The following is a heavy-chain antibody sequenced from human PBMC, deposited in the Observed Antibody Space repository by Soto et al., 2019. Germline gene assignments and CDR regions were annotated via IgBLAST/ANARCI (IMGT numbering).Heavy chain of an antibody. CDR1: GSIFSDFH. D-gene: IGHD5-12*01. J-gene: IGHJ5*02. CDR3: ARRMAASGYHFFDP. CDR2: ISSRGDTL. V-gene: IGHV3-11*04. Sequence: PGGSLRLSCAASGSIFSDFHMTWIRQAPGKGLELVAYISSRGDTLYYADSVRGRITISRDNDKDSLFLQMTSLRDDDTAVYFCARRMAASGYHFFDPWGPGTLVTVSS.